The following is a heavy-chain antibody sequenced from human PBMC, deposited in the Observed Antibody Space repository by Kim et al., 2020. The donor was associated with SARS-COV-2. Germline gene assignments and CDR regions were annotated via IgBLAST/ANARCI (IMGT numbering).Heavy chain of an antibody. Sequence: ASVKVSCKASGYTFTGYYMHWVRQAPGQGLEWMGRINPNSGGTNYAQKFQGRVTMTRDTSISTAYMELSRLRSDDTAVYYCARDSWAEWLRKNWFDPWGQGTLVTVSS. J-gene: IGHJ5*02. D-gene: IGHD5-12*01. CDR3: ARDSWAEWLRKNWFDP. V-gene: IGHV1-2*06. CDR2: INPNSGGT. CDR1: GYTFTGYY.